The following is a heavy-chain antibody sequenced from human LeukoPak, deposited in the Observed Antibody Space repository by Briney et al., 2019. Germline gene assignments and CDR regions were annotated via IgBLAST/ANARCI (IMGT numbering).Heavy chain of an antibody. V-gene: IGHV3-7*04. CDR2: IKQDGSEK. Sequence: PGGSLRLSCAASGFTFSTYRMSWVRQAPGKGLEWVANIKQDGSEKHYVDSVKGRFTISRDNAKNSLYLQMSSLRAEDTAVYYCARGAGYQLLCLGYWGQGTLVTVSS. D-gene: IGHD2-2*01. CDR3: ARGAGYQLLCLGY. J-gene: IGHJ4*02. CDR1: GFTFSTYR.